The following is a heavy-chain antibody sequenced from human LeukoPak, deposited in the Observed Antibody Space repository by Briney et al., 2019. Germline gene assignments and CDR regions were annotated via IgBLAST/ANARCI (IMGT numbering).Heavy chain of an antibody. D-gene: IGHD6-19*01. CDR2: INPNSGDT. J-gene: IGHJ4*02. V-gene: IGHV1-2*02. Sequence: ASVKVSCKASGYTFTSYYMHWVRQAPGQGLEWMGWINPNSGDTNYAQKFQGRVTMTRDTSISTAYMELSRLRSDDTAVYYCVRGDPQWLSYYFDYWGQGTLVTVSS. CDR3: VRGDPQWLSYYFDY. CDR1: GYTFTSYY.